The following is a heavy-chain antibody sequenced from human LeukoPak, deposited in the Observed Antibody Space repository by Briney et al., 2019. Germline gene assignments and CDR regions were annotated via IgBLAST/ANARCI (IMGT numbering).Heavy chain of an antibody. V-gene: IGHV4-30-2*01. CDR1: GGSISSGGYS. D-gene: IGHD3-22*01. CDR3: ASYDSSATFDY. J-gene: IGHJ4*02. Sequence: SQTLSLTCAVSGGSISSGGYSWSWIRQPPGQGLEWIGYIYHSGSTYYNPSLKSRVTISVDRSKNQFSLKLSSVTAADTAVYYCASYDSSATFDYWGQGTLVTVSS. CDR2: IYHSGST.